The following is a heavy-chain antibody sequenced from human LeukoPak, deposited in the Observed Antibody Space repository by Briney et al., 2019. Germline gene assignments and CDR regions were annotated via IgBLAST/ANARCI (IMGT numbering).Heavy chain of an antibody. Sequence: GRSLRLSCAPSGFTFSTHTMHWVRQAPGKGLEWVAVIEADGRNKFHAESVRGRFTISRDNSRNTLYLQLDSLRSEDTAVYYCVRQSTGLDCWGQGTLVTVSS. J-gene: IGHJ4*02. D-gene: IGHD5/OR15-5a*01. CDR3: VRQSTGLDC. CDR2: IEADGRNK. CDR1: GFTFSTHT. V-gene: IGHV3-30*04.